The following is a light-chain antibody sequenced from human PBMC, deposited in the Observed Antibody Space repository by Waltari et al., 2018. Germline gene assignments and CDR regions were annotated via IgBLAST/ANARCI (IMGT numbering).Light chain of an antibody. J-gene: IGKJ4*01. CDR3: QQYNGQPLT. V-gene: IGKV3-11*01. Sequence: EIVLTQSPATLSLSPGERATLSCRASQSVNSYLAWYQQKPGQAPRLLIYDGSRRASGIPARFSGSGSGTDFTLTITSLQSEDSAVYFCQQYNGQPLTFGGGTKVEIK. CDR2: DGS. CDR1: QSVNSY.